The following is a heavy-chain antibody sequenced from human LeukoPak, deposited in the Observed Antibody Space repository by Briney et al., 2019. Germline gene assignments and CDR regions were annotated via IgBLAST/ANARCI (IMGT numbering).Heavy chain of an antibody. Sequence: SETLSLTCAVSGGSISSSNWWSWVRQPPGKGLEWIGEIYHSGSTNYNPSLKSRVTISVDKSKNQFSLKLNSMTAADTAVYYCARSSGWYYFDYWGQGTLVTVSS. J-gene: IGHJ4*02. CDR2: IYHSGST. CDR1: GGSISSSNW. D-gene: IGHD6-19*01. CDR3: ARSSGWYYFDY. V-gene: IGHV4-4*02.